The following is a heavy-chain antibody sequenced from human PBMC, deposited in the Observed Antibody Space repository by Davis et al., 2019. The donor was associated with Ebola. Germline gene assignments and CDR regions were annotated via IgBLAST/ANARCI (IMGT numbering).Heavy chain of an antibody. D-gene: IGHD3-22*01. CDR3: AGPSSGYYGSFDY. CDR2: IYYSGST. CDR1: GGSVSSGGYY. J-gene: IGHJ4*02. Sequence: SETLSLTCTVSGGSVSSGGYYWNWIRQPPGKGLEWIGYIYYSGSTDYSPSLRGRVTISLDMSKNQFSLRLSSVTAADTAVYYCAGPSSGYYGSFDYWGQGTLVTVSS. V-gene: IGHV4-61*08.